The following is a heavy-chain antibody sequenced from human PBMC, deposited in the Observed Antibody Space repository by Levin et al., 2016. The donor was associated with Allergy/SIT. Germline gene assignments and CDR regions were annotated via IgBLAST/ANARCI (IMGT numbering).Heavy chain of an antibody. CDR2: IYYSGST. Sequence: SETLSLTCTVSGGSISSYYWSWIRQPPGKGLEWIGYIYYSGSTNYNPSLKSRVTISVDTSKNQFSLKLSSVTAADTAVYYCARAGLERRVYNWFDPWGQGTLVTVSS. J-gene: IGHJ5*02. CDR3: ARAGLERRVYNWFDP. CDR1: GGSISSYY. D-gene: IGHD1-1*01. V-gene: IGHV4-59*01.